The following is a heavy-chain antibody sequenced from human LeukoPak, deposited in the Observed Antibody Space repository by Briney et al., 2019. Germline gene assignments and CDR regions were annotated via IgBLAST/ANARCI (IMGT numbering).Heavy chain of an antibody. D-gene: IGHD5-24*01. V-gene: IGHV4-39*07. J-gene: IGHJ4*02. Sequence: SETLSLTCTVSGGSISSSSYYWGWIRQPPGKGLEWIGSIYYSGSTYYNPSLKSRVTISVDTSKNQFSLKLSSVTAADTAVYYCARYQMATITGYFDYWGQGTLVTVSS. CDR3: ARYQMATITGYFDY. CDR2: IYYSGST. CDR1: GGSISSSSYY.